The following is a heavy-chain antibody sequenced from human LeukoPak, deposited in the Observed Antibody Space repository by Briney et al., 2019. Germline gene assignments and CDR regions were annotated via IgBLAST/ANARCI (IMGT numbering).Heavy chain of an antibody. CDR1: GYTFTGYY. Sequence: ASVKVSCKASGYTFTGYYVHWVRQAPGQGLEWMGWINPNSGGTNYAQKFQGRVTMTRDTSISTAYMELSRLRSDDTAVYYCARDDGSGYYGFDYWGQGTLVTVSS. CDR2: INPNSGGT. CDR3: ARDDGSGYYGFDY. J-gene: IGHJ4*02. V-gene: IGHV1-2*02. D-gene: IGHD3-22*01.